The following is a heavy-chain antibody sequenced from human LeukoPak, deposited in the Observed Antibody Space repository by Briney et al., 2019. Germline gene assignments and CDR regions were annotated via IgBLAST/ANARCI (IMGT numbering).Heavy chain of an antibody. CDR2: HSYSGGA. Sequence: SETLSLTCTFSGVSISNYYWNYFRQSPGKGLEWIGYHSYSGGANYNPSLESRVTISLDTSKNRFSLSLSSVTAADTAVYYCARGLIRGACDIWGHGTMVTVSS. CDR1: GVSISNYY. V-gene: IGHV4-59*01. D-gene: IGHD3-16*01. J-gene: IGHJ3*02. CDR3: ARGLIRGACDI.